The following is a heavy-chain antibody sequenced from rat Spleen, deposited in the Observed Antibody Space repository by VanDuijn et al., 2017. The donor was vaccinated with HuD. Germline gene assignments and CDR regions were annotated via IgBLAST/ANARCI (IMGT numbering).Heavy chain of an antibody. Sequence: VQLKESGPGLVQPSQTLSLTCTVSGYSLNTSGVNWVRQPPGKGLEWMGGVWGDGGTYYNSALKSRLSISRDTSKSQVFLKMNSLQTEDTAMYFCARSSRDWGQGVMVTVSS. CDR2: VWGDGGT. V-gene: IGHV2S8*01. CDR3: ARSSRD. J-gene: IGHJ2*01. CDR1: GYSLNTSG.